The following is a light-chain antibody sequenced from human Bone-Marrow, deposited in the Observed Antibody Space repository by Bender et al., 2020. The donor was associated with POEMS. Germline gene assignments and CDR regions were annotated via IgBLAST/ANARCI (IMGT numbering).Light chain of an antibody. J-gene: IGLJ3*02. Sequence: QSALTQPASVSGSPGQSLTISCTGTSSDVGGYNFVSWYQHLPGTAPKLLIYGYNNRPSGVPDRFSGSKSGTSASLAITGLQAEDEGDYYCQSYDNSLGGWVFGGGTKLTVL. CDR3: QSYDNSLGGWV. CDR1: SSDVGGYNF. CDR2: GYN. V-gene: IGLV1-40*01.